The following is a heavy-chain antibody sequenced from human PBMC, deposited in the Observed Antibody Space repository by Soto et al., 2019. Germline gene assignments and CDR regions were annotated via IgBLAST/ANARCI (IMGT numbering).Heavy chain of an antibody. CDR3: AKVPVGATGRFDY. J-gene: IGHJ4*02. Sequence: PGGPLRLSCAGSGFTFSNYAMSWVRQAPGKGLAWVSAISGSGGSTYYADSVKGRFTISRDNSKNTLYLQMNSLRAEDTALYYCAKVPVGATGRFDYWGQGTLVTVSS. D-gene: IGHD1-26*01. CDR1: GFTFSNYA. V-gene: IGHV3-23*01. CDR2: ISGSGGST.